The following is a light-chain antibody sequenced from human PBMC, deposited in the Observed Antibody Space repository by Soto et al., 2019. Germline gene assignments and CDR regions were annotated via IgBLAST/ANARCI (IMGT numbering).Light chain of an antibody. CDR2: DVS. V-gene: IGLV2-14*03. CDR3: SSYTSSYTYV. CDR1: SSDVGGYNF. J-gene: IGLJ1*01. Sequence: QFALTQPASVSGSPGQSVTISCAGTSSDVGGYNFVSWYQQHPGKAPQLMIYDVSSRPSGVSNRFSGSKSGNTASLTISGLQAEDEADYYCSSYTSSYTYVFGTGTKLTVL.